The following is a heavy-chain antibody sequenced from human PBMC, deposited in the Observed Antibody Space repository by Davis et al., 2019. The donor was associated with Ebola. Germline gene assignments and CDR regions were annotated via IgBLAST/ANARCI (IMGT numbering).Heavy chain of an antibody. J-gene: IGHJ4*02. Sequence: SVKVSCKASGGTFSSYAISWVRQAPGQGLEWMGRIIPILGIANYAQKFQGRVTITADESTSTAYMELSSLRSEDTAVYYCARDRNYYDMLYFDYWGQGTLVTVSS. CDR1: GGTFSSYA. V-gene: IGHV1-69*04. D-gene: IGHD3-22*01. CDR3: ARDRNYYDMLYFDY. CDR2: IIPILGIA.